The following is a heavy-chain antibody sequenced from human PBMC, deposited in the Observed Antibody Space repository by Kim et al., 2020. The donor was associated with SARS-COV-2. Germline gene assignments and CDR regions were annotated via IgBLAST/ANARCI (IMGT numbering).Heavy chain of an antibody. Sequence: SETLSLTCTVSGGSISSSSYYWSWIRQHPGKGLEWIGSIYYSGSTYYNPSLKSRVTISVDTSKNQFSLKLSSVTAADTAVYYCARCLLNGFEHWGQATL. CDR3: ARCLLNGFEH. J-gene: IGHJ1*01. CDR2: IYYSGST. V-gene: IGHV4-39*07. D-gene: IGHD2-8*01. CDR1: GGSISSSSYY.